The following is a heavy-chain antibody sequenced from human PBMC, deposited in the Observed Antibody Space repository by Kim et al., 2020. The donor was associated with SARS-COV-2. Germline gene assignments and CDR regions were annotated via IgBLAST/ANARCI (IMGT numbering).Heavy chain of an antibody. CDR1: GFTFSSYG. V-gene: IGHV3-33*01. CDR2: IWYDGSNK. J-gene: IGHJ6*02. CDR3: ARDGYNFDYYGMDV. Sequence: GGSLRLSCAASGFTFSSYGMHWVRQAPGKGLEWVAVIWYDGSNKYYADSVKGRFTISRDNSKNTLYLQMNSLRAEDTAAYYCARDGYNFDYYGMDVWGQGTTVTVSS. D-gene: IGHD5-12*01.